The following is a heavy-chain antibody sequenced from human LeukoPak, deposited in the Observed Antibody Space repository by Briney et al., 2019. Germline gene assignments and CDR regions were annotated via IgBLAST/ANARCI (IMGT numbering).Heavy chain of an antibody. J-gene: IGHJ3*02. CDR2: ISAYNGNT. CDR1: GGTFSSYA. D-gene: IGHD6-19*01. Sequence: EASVKVSCKASGGTFSSYAISWVRQAPGQGLEWMGWISAYNGNTNYAQKLQGRVTMTTDTSTSTAYMELRSLRSDDTAVYYCARVGAVAGMANAFDIWGQGTMVTVSS. V-gene: IGHV1-18*01. CDR3: ARVGAVAGMANAFDI.